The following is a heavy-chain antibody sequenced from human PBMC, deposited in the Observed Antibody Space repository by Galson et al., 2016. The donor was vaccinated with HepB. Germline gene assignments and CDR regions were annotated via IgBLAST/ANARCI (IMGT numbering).Heavy chain of an antibody. CDR3: ARWRPIRGAWSFDL. V-gene: IGHV6-1*01. J-gene: IGHJ2*01. CDR2: TYYRSQWYN. Sequence: CAISGDSVSNNSASWNWIRQSPSRGLEWLGRTYYRSQWYNDYAESVKGRITINADTSKNEISLQLNSVIPEDTASYYCARWRPIRGAWSFDLWGRGTQVTVSS. CDR1: GDSVSNNSAS. D-gene: IGHD3-10*01.